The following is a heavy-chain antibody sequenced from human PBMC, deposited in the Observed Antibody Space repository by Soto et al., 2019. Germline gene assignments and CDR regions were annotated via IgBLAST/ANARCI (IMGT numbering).Heavy chain of an antibody. CDR3: ARTFMVRGVTWFDP. Sequence: QVQLVESGGGLVKPGGSLRLSCAASGFTFSDYYMSWIRQAPGKGLEWVSYISSSSSYTNYADSVKGRFTISRDNAKNSLYLQMNSLRAEDTAVYYCARTFMVRGVTWFDPWGQGTLVTVSS. V-gene: IGHV3-11*05. CDR2: ISSSSSYT. J-gene: IGHJ5*02. D-gene: IGHD3-10*01. CDR1: GFTFSDYY.